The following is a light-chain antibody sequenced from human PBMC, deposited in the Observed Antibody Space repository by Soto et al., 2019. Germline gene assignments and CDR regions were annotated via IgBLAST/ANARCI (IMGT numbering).Light chain of an antibody. Sequence: EIVLTQSPGTLSLSPGERATLSCRASQSVNQKLGWYQQKPGQAPRLLIYVASYRATGIPARFSGSGSGTEYTLTISNLQAEDFAVYYCQQFNNWPHTFGQGTRLEIK. J-gene: IGKJ5*01. CDR3: QQFNNWPHT. V-gene: IGKV3-15*01. CDR2: VAS. CDR1: QSVNQK.